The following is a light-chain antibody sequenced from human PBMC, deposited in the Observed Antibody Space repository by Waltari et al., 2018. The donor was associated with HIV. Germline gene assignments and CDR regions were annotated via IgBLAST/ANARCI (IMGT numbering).Light chain of an antibody. CDR3: QAWDYSTVV. V-gene: IGLV3-1*01. Sequence: SYELTQPPSVSVSPGQTASITCSGDKLGDKYASWYHQKPGQSPVLVIYQDTKWPSGIPERFSGSNSGNTATLTISGTQAVDEADYYCQAWDYSTVVFGGGTKLTVL. J-gene: IGLJ2*01. CDR2: QDT. CDR1: KLGDKY.